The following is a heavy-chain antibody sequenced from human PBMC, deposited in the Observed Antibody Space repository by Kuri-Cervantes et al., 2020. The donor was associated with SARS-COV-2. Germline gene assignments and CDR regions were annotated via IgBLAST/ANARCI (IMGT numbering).Heavy chain of an antibody. J-gene: IGHJ4*02. Sequence: GGSLRLSCAASGFTLSSYSMNWVRQAPGKGLQWVSSISSSSSYIYYADSVKGRFTISRDNAKNSLYLQMNSLRAGDTAVYYCARDQSGSYYFGYFDYWGQGTLVTVSS. D-gene: IGHD1-26*01. V-gene: IGHV3-21*01. CDR1: GFTLSSYS. CDR3: ARDQSGSYYFGYFDY. CDR2: ISSSSSYI.